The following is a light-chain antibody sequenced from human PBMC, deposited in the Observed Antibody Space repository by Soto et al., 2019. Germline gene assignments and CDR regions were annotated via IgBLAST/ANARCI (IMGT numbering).Light chain of an antibody. J-gene: IGKJ1*01. Sequence: EIVLTQSPGTLSLSPGERATLSCRASQTVSSSYLAWYQQKPGQAPRLLISGASSRATGIPDRFSGSASGTDCTLTISRLEPEDFSVYYCQQYGSSPPAFGQGTKVEIK. V-gene: IGKV3-20*01. CDR3: QQYGSSPPA. CDR1: QTVSSSY. CDR2: GAS.